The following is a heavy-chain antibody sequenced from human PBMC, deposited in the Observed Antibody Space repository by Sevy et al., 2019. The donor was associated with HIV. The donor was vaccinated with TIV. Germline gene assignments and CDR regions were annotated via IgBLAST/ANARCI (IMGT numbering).Heavy chain of an antibody. CDR1: GGSISSSSYY. V-gene: IGHV4-39*01. CDR2: IYYSGST. J-gene: IGHJ4*02. CDR3: ARHGVAWYSSAQLHFDY. Sequence: SETLSLTCTVSGGSISSSSYYWGWIRQPPGKGLEWIGSIYYSGSTYYHPSLKSRVTISVDTSKNQFSLKLSSVTAADTAVYYCARHGVAWYSSAQLHFDYWGQGTLVTVSS. D-gene: IGHD6-19*01.